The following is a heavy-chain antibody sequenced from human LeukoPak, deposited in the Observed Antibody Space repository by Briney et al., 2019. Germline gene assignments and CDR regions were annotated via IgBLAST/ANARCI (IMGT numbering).Heavy chain of an antibody. CDR1: GFTFSSYA. CDR2: IYPGDSDT. D-gene: IGHD6-19*01. V-gene: IGHV5-51*01. J-gene: IGHJ3*01. CDR3: ARRRSAPGAFDF. Sequence: GGSLRLSCAASGFTFSSYAMSWVRQMPGKGLEWMGIIYPGDSDTRYSPSFQGQVTISADKSISTAYLQWSSLKASDTVMYYCARRRSAPGAFDFWGQGTMVTVSS.